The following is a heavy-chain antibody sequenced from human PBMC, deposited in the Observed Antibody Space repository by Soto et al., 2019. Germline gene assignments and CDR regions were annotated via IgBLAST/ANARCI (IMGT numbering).Heavy chain of an antibody. CDR1: GFAFDGHA. J-gene: IGHJ4*02. V-gene: IGHV3-23*01. Sequence: EVQLLDSGGGLVQPGGSLRVSCAASGFAFDGHALSWVRQAPGKGLEWVSAISGSGTFAYYADSVKGRFTISRDNSRNTLYLQMNNLRADDTAVYYCAKPNYPRHEDYYEGVYYFDYWGQGSLVTVSS. CDR2: ISGSGTFA. CDR3: AKPNYPRHEDYYEGVYYFDY. D-gene: IGHD1-26*01.